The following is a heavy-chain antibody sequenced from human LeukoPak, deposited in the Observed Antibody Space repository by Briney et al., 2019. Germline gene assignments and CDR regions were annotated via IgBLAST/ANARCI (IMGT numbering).Heavy chain of an antibody. V-gene: IGHV3-23*01. CDR3: AKVGESGYDLDC. Sequence: PGGSLRLSCGASGFTFSTYGMSWVRQAPGKGLEWVSGIIGSGGITSYADSVKGRFTISRDNSKNTLYLQMNSLRVGGTAVYYCAKVGESGYDLDCWGQGTLVTVSS. CDR1: GFTFSTYG. D-gene: IGHD5-12*01. J-gene: IGHJ4*02. CDR2: IIGSGGIT.